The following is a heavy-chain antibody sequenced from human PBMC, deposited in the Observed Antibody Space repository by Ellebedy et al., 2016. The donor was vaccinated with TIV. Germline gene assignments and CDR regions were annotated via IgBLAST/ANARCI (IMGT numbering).Heavy chain of an antibody. CDR3: ATDRDHRGDYFDY. V-gene: IGHV3-23*01. D-gene: IGHD2-15*01. Sequence: GESLKISCAASGFTFSSYAMSWVRQAPGKGLEWVSAISGSGGSTYYADSVKGRFTISRDNSKNTLYLQMNSLRAEDTAVYYCATDRDHRGDYFDYWGQGTLVTVSS. J-gene: IGHJ4*02. CDR1: GFTFSSYA. CDR2: ISGSGGST.